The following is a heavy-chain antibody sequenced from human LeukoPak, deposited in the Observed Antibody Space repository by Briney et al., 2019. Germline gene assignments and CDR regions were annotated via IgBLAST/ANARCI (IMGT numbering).Heavy chain of an antibody. CDR1: GYTFTSYG. J-gene: IGHJ4*02. Sequence: ASVKVSCKASGYTFTSYGISWVRQAPGQGLEWMGWMNPNSGNTGYAQKFQGRVTMTRNTSISTAYMELSSLRSEDTAVYYCARARPYSSSWYRQDYWGQGTLVTVSS. D-gene: IGHD6-13*01. V-gene: IGHV1-8*02. CDR2: MNPNSGNT. CDR3: ARARPYSSSWYRQDY.